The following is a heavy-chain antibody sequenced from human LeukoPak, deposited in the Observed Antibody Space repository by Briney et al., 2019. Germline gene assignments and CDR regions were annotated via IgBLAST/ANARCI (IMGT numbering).Heavy chain of an antibody. CDR1: GFTFSSYA. D-gene: IGHD2-2*02. V-gene: IGHV3-30-3*01. CDR2: ISYDGSNK. J-gene: IGHJ4*02. CDR3: ARYCSSTSCHTGDY. Sequence: GVSLRLSCAASGFTFSSYAMHWVRQAPGKGLEWVAGISYDGSNKYYADSVKGRFTISRDNSKNTLYLQMNSLRAEDTAVYYCARYCSSTSCHTGDYWGQGTLVTVSS.